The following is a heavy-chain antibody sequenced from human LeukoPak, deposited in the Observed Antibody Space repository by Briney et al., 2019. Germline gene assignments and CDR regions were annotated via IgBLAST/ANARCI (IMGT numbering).Heavy chain of an antibody. CDR3: ARDTLKYYDFWSGYPKALYYYYGMDV. Sequence: SQTLSLTCTVSGGSISSGGYYWSWIRQHPGKGLEWIGYIYYSGSTYYNPSLKSRVTISVDTSKDQFSLKLSSVTAADTAVYYCARDTLKYYDFWSGYPKALYYYYGMDVWGQGTTVTVSS. V-gene: IGHV4-31*03. CDR2: IYYSGST. J-gene: IGHJ6*02. D-gene: IGHD3-3*01. CDR1: GGSISSGGYY.